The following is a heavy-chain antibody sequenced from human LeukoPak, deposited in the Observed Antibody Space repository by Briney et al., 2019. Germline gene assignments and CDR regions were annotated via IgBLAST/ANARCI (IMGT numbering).Heavy chain of an antibody. V-gene: IGHV1-18*01. CDR1: GYTFTSYG. CDR2: ISAYNGNT. CDR3: ARSTIGYCSGGSCYSLDYFDY. D-gene: IGHD2-15*01. Sequence: ASVKVSCKASGYTFTSYGISWVRQAPGQGLEWMGWISAYNGNTNYAQKLQGRVTMTTDTSTSTAYMELRSLRSGDTAVYYCARSTIGYCSGGSCYSLDYFDYWGQGTLVTVSS. J-gene: IGHJ4*02.